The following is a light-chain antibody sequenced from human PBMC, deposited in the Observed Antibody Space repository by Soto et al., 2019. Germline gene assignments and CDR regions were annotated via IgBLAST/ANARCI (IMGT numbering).Light chain of an antibody. CDR2: AAS. Sequence: DIPVTQSRWSLSASFGERLSLXWRASQSISRDLNWDQHKPGKAPKLLINAASSLESGVPSRFSGSGSGTDFTLTISSLQPEDFATYYCQRSYSTPRTFGQGTKVDIK. CDR3: QRSYSTPRT. J-gene: IGKJ1*01. V-gene: IGKV1-39*01. CDR1: QSISRD.